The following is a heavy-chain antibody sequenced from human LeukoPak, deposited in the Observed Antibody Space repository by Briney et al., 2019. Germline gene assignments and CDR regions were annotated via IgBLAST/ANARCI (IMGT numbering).Heavy chain of an antibody. CDR2: IYYSGST. CDR1: GGSISSSNW. V-gene: IGHV4-30-4*01. J-gene: IGHJ4*02. CDR3: ASSDMGY. D-gene: IGHD2-15*01. Sequence: SETLSLTCAVSGGSISSSNWWSWIRQPPGKGLEWIGYIYYSGSTYYNPSLKSRVTISVDTSKNQFSLKLSSVTAADTAVYYCASSDMGYWGQGTLVTVSS.